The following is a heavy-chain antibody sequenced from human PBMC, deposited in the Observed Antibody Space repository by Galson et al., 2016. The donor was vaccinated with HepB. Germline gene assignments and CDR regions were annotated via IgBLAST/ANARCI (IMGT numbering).Heavy chain of an antibody. CDR3: ARDAWNCDCWYGGNTGWFDS. CDR1: GFTLSRYS. CDR2: ITSSGSYI. J-gene: IGHJ5*01. Sequence: SLRLSCAVSGFTLSRYSMNWVRQAPGKGLEWVSFITSSGSYIYYADSVKGRFTISRDNAKNSLYLQMNSLRAEDTAVYSCARDAWNCDCWYGGNTGWFDSWGQGTLVTVSS. D-gene: IGHD4-23*01. V-gene: IGHV3-21*01.